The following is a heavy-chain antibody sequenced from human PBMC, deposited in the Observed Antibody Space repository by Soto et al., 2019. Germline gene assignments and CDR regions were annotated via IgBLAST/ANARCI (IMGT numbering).Heavy chain of an antibody. J-gene: IGHJ4*02. Sequence: AGSLRLSCVASGFSLANYPMNWVRQTPGKGLEWISYSSPRGDTIYYADSVEGRFTISRDNARNSLSLHMSSLRDEDSALYYCAKGTHTNVGWPYHFESWGQGVPVTVSS. CDR1: GFSLANYP. D-gene: IGHD3-9*01. V-gene: IGHV3-48*02. CDR3: AKGTHTNVGWPYHFES. CDR2: SSPRGDTI.